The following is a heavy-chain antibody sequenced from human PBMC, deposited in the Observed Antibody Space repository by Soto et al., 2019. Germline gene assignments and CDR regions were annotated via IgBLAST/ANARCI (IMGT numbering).Heavy chain of an antibody. CDR2: ISGTGSPT. D-gene: IGHD1-26*01. CDR3: ARDMSGGTYNYYYGMDV. Sequence: GSLRISCAASGFTFSSYAMTWVRQAPGRGLEWVSAISGTGSPTYYADSVKGRFTISRDNSKNTLYLQMNSLRADDTAVYYCARDMSGGTYNYYYGMDVWGQGTTVTVSS. J-gene: IGHJ6*02. CDR1: GFTFSSYA. V-gene: IGHV3-23*01.